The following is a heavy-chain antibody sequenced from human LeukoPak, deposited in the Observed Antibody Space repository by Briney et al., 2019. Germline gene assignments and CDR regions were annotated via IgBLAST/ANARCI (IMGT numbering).Heavy chain of an antibody. CDR2: IYPADSDT. CDR3: ARAGSSSGSTTEDAFDI. J-gene: IGHJ3*02. CDR1: GYSFTNHW. V-gene: IGHV5-51*01. D-gene: IGHD6-13*01. Sequence: GESLKISCSGSGYSFTNHWIGWVRQMPGKGLEWMAIIYPADSDTRYSPSFQGQVTISADKSISTAYLQWSSLKASDTATYYCARAGSSSGSTTEDAFDIWGQGTMVTVSS.